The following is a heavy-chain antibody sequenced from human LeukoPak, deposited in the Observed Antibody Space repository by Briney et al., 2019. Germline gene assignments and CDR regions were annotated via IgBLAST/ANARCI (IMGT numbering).Heavy chain of an antibody. V-gene: IGHV3-7*05. CDR2: IKQDGSEK. CDR3: TGVSLLGMGDY. Sequence: GGSLRLSCAASGFIFSTSWMNWVRQAPGKGLEWVANIKQDGSEKYYVDSVKGRFTISRDNAKNSLYLQMNSLRADDTAVYYCTGVSLLGMGDYWGQGTLVTVSS. J-gene: IGHJ4*02. CDR1: GFIFSTSW. D-gene: IGHD1-26*01.